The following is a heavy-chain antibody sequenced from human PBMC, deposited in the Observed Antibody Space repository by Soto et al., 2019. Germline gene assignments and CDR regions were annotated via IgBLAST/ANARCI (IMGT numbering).Heavy chain of an antibody. J-gene: IGHJ6*02. V-gene: IGHV4-59*01. CDR3: ARDNYDFWSGRDYYGMDV. CDR1: GGSISSYY. CDR2: IYYSGST. D-gene: IGHD3-3*01. Sequence: PSETLSLTCTVSGGSISSYYWSWIRQPPGKGLEWIGYIYYSGSTNYNPSLKSRVTISVDTSKNQFSLKLSSVTAADTAVYYCARDNYDFWSGRDYYGMDVWGQGTTVTVSS.